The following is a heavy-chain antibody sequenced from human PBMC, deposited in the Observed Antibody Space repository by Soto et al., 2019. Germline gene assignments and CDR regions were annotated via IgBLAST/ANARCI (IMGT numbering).Heavy chain of an antibody. Sequence: GGSLRLSCAASGFTFDDYAMHWVRQAPGKGLEWVSGISWNSGSIGYADSVKGRFTISRDNAKNSLYLQMNSLRAEDTALYYCAKDISYYGSGVNFDYWGQGTLVTVSS. CDR1: GFTFDDYA. J-gene: IGHJ4*02. D-gene: IGHD3-10*01. V-gene: IGHV3-9*01. CDR2: ISWNSGSI. CDR3: AKDISYYGSGVNFDY.